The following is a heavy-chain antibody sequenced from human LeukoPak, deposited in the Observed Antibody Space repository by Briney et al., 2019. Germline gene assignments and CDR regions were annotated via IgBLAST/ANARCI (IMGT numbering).Heavy chain of an antibody. CDR1: GYTFTSYY. CDR3: ARGTTVTTPHWFDP. Sequence: GASVKVSCKASGYTFTSYYMHWVRQAPGQGLEWMGRIKPSGGSTAYAQKFQGRVTMTRDMSTSTVYMELSSLRSEDTAVYYCARGTTVTTPHWFDPWGQGTLVTVSS. CDR2: IKPSGGST. D-gene: IGHD4-17*01. V-gene: IGHV1-46*01. J-gene: IGHJ5*02.